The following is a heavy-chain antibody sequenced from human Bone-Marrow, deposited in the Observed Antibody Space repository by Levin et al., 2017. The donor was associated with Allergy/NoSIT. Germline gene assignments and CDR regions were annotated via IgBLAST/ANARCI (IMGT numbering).Heavy chain of an antibody. CDR1: GFTFSSYA. D-gene: IGHD6-13*01. CDR3: AKEGYSSSWYPDWYFDL. J-gene: IGHJ2*01. V-gene: IGHV3-23*01. Sequence: RPGGSLRLSCAASGFTFSSYAMSWVRQAPGKGLEWVSAISGSGGSTYYADSVKGRFTISRDNSKNTLYLQMNSLRAEDTAVYYCAKEGYSSSWYPDWYFDLWGRGTLVTVSS. CDR2: ISGSGGST.